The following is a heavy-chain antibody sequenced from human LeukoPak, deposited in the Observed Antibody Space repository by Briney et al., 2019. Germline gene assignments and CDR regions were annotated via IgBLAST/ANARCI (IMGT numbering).Heavy chain of an antibody. D-gene: IGHD6-13*01. V-gene: IGHV3-21*01. CDR3: ARDFSSSWYSGTGY. CDR1: GFTFSSYS. CDR2: ISSSSSYI. J-gene: IGHJ4*02. Sequence: PGGSLRLSCAASGFTFSSYSMNWVRQAPGKGLEWVSSISSSSSYIYYADSVKGRFTISRDNAKNSLYLQMNSLRAEDTAVYYCARDFSSSWYSGTGYWGQGTLVTASS.